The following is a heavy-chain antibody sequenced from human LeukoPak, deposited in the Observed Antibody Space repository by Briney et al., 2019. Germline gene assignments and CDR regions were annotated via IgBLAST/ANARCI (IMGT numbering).Heavy chain of an antibody. J-gene: IGHJ6*03. CDR3: ARDHEGGYYYDQNYYYYYYMDV. Sequence: PGGSLRLSCAASGFTFSSYSMNWVRQAPGKGLEWVANIKQDGSEKYYVDSVKGRFTISRDNAKNSLYLQMNSLRAEDTAVYYCARDHEGGYYYDQNYYYYYYMDVWGKGTTVTISS. CDR1: GFTFSSYS. V-gene: IGHV3-7*01. D-gene: IGHD3-22*01. CDR2: IKQDGSEK.